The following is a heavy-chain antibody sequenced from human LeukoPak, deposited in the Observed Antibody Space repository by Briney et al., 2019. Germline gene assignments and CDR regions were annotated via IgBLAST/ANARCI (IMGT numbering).Heavy chain of an antibody. CDR2: IDCSGGST. CDR1: GFTLSSYD. V-gene: IGHV3-23*01. D-gene: IGHD6-19*01. CDR3: WRNSCWYGVA. Sequence: PGGSLRLSCTASGFTLSSYDMSWIRQAPGKGLEWVSSIDCSGGSTHYADSVMGRFTISRDNSKNTLYLQLNSLSADDTAIYYCWRNSCWYGVAWGEGTLVTVSS. J-gene: IGHJ4*02.